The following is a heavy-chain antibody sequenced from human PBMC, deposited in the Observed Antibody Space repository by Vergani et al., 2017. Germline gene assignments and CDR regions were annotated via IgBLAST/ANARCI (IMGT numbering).Heavy chain of an antibody. Sequence: EVQMVESGGGLVKPGGSLRLSCVASGFTFSHYSMNWVRQAPGKGLEWVAGISFNGLTVGYSESVEGRFTISRDNSKKSLFLQMSNVRAEDTASYHCARGGLYSFYYFMNVWGNGTTVKVSS. CDR2: ISFNGLTV. J-gene: IGHJ6*03. CDR1: GFTFSHYS. D-gene: IGHD2/OR15-2a*01. V-gene: IGHV3-20*01. CDR3: ARGGLYSFYYFMNV.